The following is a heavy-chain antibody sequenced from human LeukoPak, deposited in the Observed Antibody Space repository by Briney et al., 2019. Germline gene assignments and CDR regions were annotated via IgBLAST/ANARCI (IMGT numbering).Heavy chain of an antibody. V-gene: IGHV4-61*08. J-gene: IGHJ4*02. CDR1: GGSISSGGYY. D-gene: IGHD1-26*01. CDR3: AGGSDGSFSSVDY. CDR2: IYYSGST. Sequence: SETLSLTCTVSGGSISSGGYYWSWIRQHPGKGLEWIGYIYYSGSTNYNPSLESRVTISVDTSKNQFSLKLSPVTAADTAVYYCAGGSDGSFSSVDYWGQGTLVTVSS.